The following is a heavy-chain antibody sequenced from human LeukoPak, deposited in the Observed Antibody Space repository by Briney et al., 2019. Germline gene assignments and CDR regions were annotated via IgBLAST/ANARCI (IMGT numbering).Heavy chain of an antibody. CDR3: AKGGSSGYYFFDY. CDR2: ISGSGGST. Sequence: TGGSLRLSCAASXFTFSSYAXXWVRQAPXXXXXXXXXISGSGGSTYYADSVKGRFTISRDNSKNTLYLQMNSLRAEDTAVYYCAKGGSSGYYFFDYWGQGTLVTVSS. D-gene: IGHD3-22*01. CDR1: XFTFSSYA. J-gene: IGHJ4*02. V-gene: IGHV3-23*01.